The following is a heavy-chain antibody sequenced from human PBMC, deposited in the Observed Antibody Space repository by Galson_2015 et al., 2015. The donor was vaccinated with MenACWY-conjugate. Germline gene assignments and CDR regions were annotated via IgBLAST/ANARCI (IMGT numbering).Heavy chain of an antibody. CDR1: GFSFSDSA. CDR2: IRSKRNNYAT. J-gene: IGHJ4*02. D-gene: IGHD2-8*01. V-gene: IGHV3-73*01. CDR3: TRQSPLNFDY. Sequence: SLRLSCAGSGFSFSDSAMHWVRQASGKGLEWVGRIRSKRNNYATTYAASVQGRFTISRDESERTAYLHMNSLKTEDTAIYYCTRQSPLNFDYWGQGVLVTVSS.